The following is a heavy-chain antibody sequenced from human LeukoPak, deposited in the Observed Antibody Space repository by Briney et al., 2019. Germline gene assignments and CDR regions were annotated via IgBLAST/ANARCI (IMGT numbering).Heavy chain of an antibody. CDR3: ARHDSIVGGNWFDP. CDR2: IYYSGST. CDR1: GGTISSYN. V-gene: IGHV4-59*08. Sequence: SETLSLTCSVSGGTISSYNWSWIRQPPGKGLEWIGYIYYSGSTNYNPSLKSRVTVSLDTSKNQFSLKLSSVTAAGTAVYYCARHDSIVGGNWFDPWGQGTLATVSS. D-gene: IGHD1-26*01. J-gene: IGHJ5*02.